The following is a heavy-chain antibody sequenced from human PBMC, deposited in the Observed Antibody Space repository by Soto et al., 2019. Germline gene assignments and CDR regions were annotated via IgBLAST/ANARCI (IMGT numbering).Heavy chain of an antibody. CDR3: AKDGPLSPFDY. J-gene: IGHJ4*02. Sequence: PGGSLRLSCAASGFTFSNHAMNWVRQAPGKGLVWVSRVKSDGSSTNYADSVKGRFTISRDNSKNTLYLQMNSLRAEDTAVYYCAKDGPLSPFDYWGQGTLVTVSS. CDR1: GFTFSNHA. V-gene: IGHV3-23*01. CDR2: VKSDGSST.